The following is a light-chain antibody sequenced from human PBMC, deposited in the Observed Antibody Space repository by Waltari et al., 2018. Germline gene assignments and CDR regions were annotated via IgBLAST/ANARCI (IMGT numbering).Light chain of an antibody. CDR2: DVS. Sequence: QSALTQPASVSGSPGQSITISCTGSSTDVGGIKYGPWYQQHPDKAPKLIIYDVSDRPSGVSHRFSGSKSGNTASLTISGLQAEDEADYYCSSYTAIITGVFGTGTKVTVL. V-gene: IGLV2-14*03. CDR1: STDVGGIKY. J-gene: IGLJ1*01. CDR3: SSYTAIITGV.